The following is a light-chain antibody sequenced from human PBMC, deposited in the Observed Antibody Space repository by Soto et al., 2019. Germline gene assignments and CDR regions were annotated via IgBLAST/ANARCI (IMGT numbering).Light chain of an antibody. J-gene: IGKJ5*01. V-gene: IGKV1-9*01. CDR1: QGISSY. CDR3: QQLNSYPTT. CDR2: AAS. Sequence: DIQLTQSPSFVSASVGDRVTITCRASQGISSYLAWYQQKPGKAPNLLIYAASTLQSGVPSRFSGSGSGTEFTLTISSLQPEDFATYYCQQLNSYPTTFGQGTRLEIK.